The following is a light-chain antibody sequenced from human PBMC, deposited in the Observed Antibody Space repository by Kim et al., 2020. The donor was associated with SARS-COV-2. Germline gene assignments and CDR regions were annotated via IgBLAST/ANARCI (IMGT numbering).Light chain of an antibody. J-gene: IGLJ2*01. Sequence: SSELTQDPAVSVALGQTVRITCQGDSLRTYYTTWFQQKPGQAPIVVFYGKNNRPSGIPDRFSGSSSGNTASLTITATQAGDEADYYCNSRDNNDNVLLGGGKRLNVL. CDR3: NSRDNNDNVL. V-gene: IGLV3-19*01. CDR1: SLRTYY. CDR2: GKN.